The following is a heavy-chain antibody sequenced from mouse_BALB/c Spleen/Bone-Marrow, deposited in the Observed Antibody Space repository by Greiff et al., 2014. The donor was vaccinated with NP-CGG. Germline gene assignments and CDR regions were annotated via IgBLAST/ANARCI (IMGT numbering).Heavy chain of an antibody. CDR2: INPGSGST. V-gene: IGHV1-54*01. J-gene: IGHJ2*01. D-gene: IGHD2-3*01. CDR3: ARYDGYFDY. Sequence: QLQQSGAELVRPGTSVKVSCKASGYAFTDYLMEWLKQRPGQGLEWIGVINPGSGSTNYNEKFKDKATLTADKSSSTAYMQLSSLTSDDPAVYFCARYDGYFDYWGQGTILTVSS. CDR1: GYAFTDYL.